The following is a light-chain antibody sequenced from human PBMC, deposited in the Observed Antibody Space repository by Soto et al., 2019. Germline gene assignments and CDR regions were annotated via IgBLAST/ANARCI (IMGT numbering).Light chain of an antibody. J-gene: IGKJ4*01. Sequence: DIQMTQSPSSLSASVGDRVIISCRASQSVSTFLNWYQQKPGKAPKLLIYGAYSLQSGVPSSFRGSGSGTDFSFSIKSLQPEAFATYCRQHTYSSSVTTRWLDFGGGARVVIK. V-gene: IGKV1-39*01. CDR1: QSVSTF. CDR2: GAY. CDR3: QHTYSSSVTTRWLD.